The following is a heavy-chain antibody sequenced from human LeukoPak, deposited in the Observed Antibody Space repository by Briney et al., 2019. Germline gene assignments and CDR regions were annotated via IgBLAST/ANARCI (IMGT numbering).Heavy chain of an antibody. CDR3: ARAASYYYYYMDL. CDR1: GFTFDDYG. CDR2: FNWNGGRT. Sequence: GGSPRLSCAASGFTFDDYGMSWVRQAPGKGLEWVSGFNWNGGRTGYADSVKGRFTISRDNARNSLYLQMNSLRAEDTALYFCARAASYYYYYMDLWGKGTTVTVSS. V-gene: IGHV3-20*04. J-gene: IGHJ6*03.